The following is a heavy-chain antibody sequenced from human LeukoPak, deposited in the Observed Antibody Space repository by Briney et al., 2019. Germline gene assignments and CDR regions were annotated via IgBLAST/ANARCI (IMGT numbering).Heavy chain of an antibody. J-gene: IGHJ4*02. Sequence: ASVKVSCKASGYTFTIFAISWVRQAPGQGLEWMGWISAYNGNTNYAQKVQGRVTMTTDTSTSTAYMELRSLRSDDTAVYYCARFEDGSSWPWPGLDYWGQGTLVTVSS. CDR1: GYTFTIFA. CDR2: ISAYNGNT. CDR3: ARFEDGSSWPWPGLDY. D-gene: IGHD6-13*01. V-gene: IGHV1-18*01.